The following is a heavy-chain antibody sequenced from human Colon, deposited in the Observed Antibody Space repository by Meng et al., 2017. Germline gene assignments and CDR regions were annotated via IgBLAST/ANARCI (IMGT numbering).Heavy chain of an antibody. CDR1: GYTFSNYY. D-gene: IGHD2/OR15-2a*01. V-gene: IGHV1-46*01. J-gene: IGHJ5*01. Sequence: QVQLVQSGAEVKKPGASVKVSCKASGYTFSNYYIHWVRQAPGQGLEWVGIINPNGGATSYAQKFRGRVTMTRDSSTSTVYMELSSLRSEDTAVYFCARCQLANRGWFDSWGQGTLVPSPQ. CDR3: ARCQLANRGWFDS. CDR2: INPNGGAT.